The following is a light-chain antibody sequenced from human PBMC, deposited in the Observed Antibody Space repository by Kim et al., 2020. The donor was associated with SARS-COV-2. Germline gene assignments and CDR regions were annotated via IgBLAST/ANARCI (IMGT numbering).Light chain of an antibody. J-gene: IGKJ1*01. CDR2: KAS. CDR1: QTISSW. V-gene: IGKV1-5*03. Sequence: ASVGDRVTITCRASQTISSWLAWYQQKPGKAPKLLIYKASSLESGVPSRFSDSGSGTEFTLTISSLQPDDFAAYYCQQYNTYPRTFGQGTKVDIK. CDR3: QQYNTYPRT.